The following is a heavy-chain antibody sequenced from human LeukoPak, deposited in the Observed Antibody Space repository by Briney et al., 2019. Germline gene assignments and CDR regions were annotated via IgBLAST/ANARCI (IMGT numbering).Heavy chain of an antibody. Sequence: SQTLSLTCAISQYSVSSNSAAWNWIRESPSRGLEWLGRTYYRSKWYYDYAVSVKNRITINPDTSKNQFSLQLNSVTPDDTAVYYCARGPQLVDYYYVDVWGKGTTVTVSS. J-gene: IGHJ6*03. D-gene: IGHD6-13*01. CDR1: QYSVSSNSAA. CDR2: TYYRSKWYY. CDR3: ARGPQLVDYYYVDV. V-gene: IGHV6-1*01.